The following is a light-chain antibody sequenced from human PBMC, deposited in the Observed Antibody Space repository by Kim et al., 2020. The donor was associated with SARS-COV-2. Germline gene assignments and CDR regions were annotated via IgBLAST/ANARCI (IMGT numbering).Light chain of an antibody. CDR3: QQYNTYLFT. V-gene: IGKV1-5*03. J-gene: IGKJ3*01. CDR2: KTS. Sequence: ASVGDRVTITCRASQRISSWLAWYQQKPGKAPKLLIYKTSSLESGVPSRFSGSRSGTEFTLTISSLQPDDFATYYCQQYNTYLFTFGPGTKVDIK. CDR1: QRISSW.